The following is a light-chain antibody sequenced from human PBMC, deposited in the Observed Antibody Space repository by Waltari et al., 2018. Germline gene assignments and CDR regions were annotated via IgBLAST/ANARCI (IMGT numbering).Light chain of an antibody. CDR1: RSDVGSSNL. J-gene: IGLJ1*01. V-gene: IGLV2-23*02. Sequence: QSALTQPASVSGSPGQPITIPCTGSRSDVGSSNLVSWYLQHPGKAPKLIIYEVTKRPSGVSNRFSGSKSGNTASLTISGLQAEDEADYYCYSYAGGRVFGTGTKVTVL. CDR2: EVT. CDR3: YSYAGGRV.